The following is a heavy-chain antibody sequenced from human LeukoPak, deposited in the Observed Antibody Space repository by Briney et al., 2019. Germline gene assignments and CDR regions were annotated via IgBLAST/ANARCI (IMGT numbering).Heavy chain of an antibody. Sequence: SETLSLTCAVYGGSFSGYYWSWIRQPPGKGLEWIGEINHSGSTNYNPSLKSRVTISVDTSKNQFSLKLSSVTAADTAVYYCARGGWNKFDYWGQGTLVIVSS. J-gene: IGHJ4*02. CDR3: ARGGWNKFDY. D-gene: IGHD1-1*01. V-gene: IGHV4-34*01. CDR2: INHSGST. CDR1: GGSFSGYY.